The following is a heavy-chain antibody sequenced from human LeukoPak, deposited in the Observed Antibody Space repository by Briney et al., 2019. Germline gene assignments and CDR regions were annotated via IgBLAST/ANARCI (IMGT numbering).Heavy chain of an antibody. Sequence: GGSLRLSCAASGFTFSSYAMSWVRQAPGKGLEWVSAISGSGGSTYYADSVKGRFTISRDNAKNSLYLQMNSLRAEDTAVYYCARDLYVWGSYCFDYWGQGTLVTVSS. CDR2: ISGSGGST. D-gene: IGHD3-16*01. CDR1: GFTFSSYA. J-gene: IGHJ4*02. V-gene: IGHV3-23*01. CDR3: ARDLYVWGSYCFDY.